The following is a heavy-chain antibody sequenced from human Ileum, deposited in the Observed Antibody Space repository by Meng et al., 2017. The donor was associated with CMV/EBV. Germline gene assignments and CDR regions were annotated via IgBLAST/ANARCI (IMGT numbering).Heavy chain of an antibody. CDR1: GFTFTKHW. D-gene: IGHD5-12*01. V-gene: IGHV3-74*01. Sequence: SCAASGFTFTKHWMHWIRQVPGKGLVWVSRINNDGSGTVYADSVKGRFTISRDNAKNTFYLQMNSLRAEDTAVYYCAASGYDSLHAFDIWGQETMVTVSS. CDR2: INNDGSGT. J-gene: IGHJ3*02. CDR3: AASGYDSLHAFDI.